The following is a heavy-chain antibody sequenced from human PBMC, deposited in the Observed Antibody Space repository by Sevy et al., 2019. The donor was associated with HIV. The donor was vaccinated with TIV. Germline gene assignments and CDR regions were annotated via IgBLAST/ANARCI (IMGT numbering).Heavy chain of an antibody. D-gene: IGHD6-6*01. Sequence: LSLTCAASGFTFSSYAMHWVRQAPGKGLEWVAVISYDGSNKYYADSVKGRFTISRDNSKNTLYLQMNSLRAEDTAVYYCAREDIVGPAARRARPFDYWGQGTLVTVSS. CDR3: AREDIVGPAARRARPFDY. J-gene: IGHJ4*02. V-gene: IGHV3-30-3*01. CDR2: ISYDGSNK. CDR1: GFTFSSYA.